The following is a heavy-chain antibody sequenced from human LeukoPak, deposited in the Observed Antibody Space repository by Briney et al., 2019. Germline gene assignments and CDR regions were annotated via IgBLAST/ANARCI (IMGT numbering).Heavy chain of an antibody. CDR1: GGTFSSYA. CDR2: IIPILGIA. J-gene: IGHJ3*02. D-gene: IGHD1-26*01. CDR3: ARDSGSYQVGAFDI. V-gene: IGHV1-69*04. Sequence: GASVKVSCKASGGTFSSYAISWVRQAPGQGLEWMGRIIPILGIANYAQKFQGRVTITADKSTSTAYMELSSLRSEDTAVYYCARDSGSYQVGAFDIWGQGTMVTVSS.